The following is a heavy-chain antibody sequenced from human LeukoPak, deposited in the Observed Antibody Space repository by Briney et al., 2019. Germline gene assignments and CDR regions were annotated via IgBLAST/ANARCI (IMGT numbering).Heavy chain of an antibody. CDR3: ARAHDFWSGYYRRVSYFDY. V-gene: IGHV3-30-3*01. J-gene: IGHJ4*02. CDR1: GFTFSSYA. CDR2: ISYDGSNK. D-gene: IGHD3-3*01. Sequence: GGSLRLSCAASGFTFSSYAMDWVRQAPGKGLEWVAYISYDGSNKYYADSVKGRFTISRDNSKNTLYLQMNSLRAEDTAVYYCARAHDFWSGYYRRVSYFDYWGQGTLVTVSS.